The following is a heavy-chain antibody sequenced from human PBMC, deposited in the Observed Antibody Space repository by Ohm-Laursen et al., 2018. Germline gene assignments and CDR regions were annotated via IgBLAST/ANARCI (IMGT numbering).Heavy chain of an antibody. CDR1: GDSISAHY. Sequence: TLSLTCTVSGDSISAHYWSWIRQPPGKGLEWIGYIHHTGYTTYNPSLKSRVTISVDTSKKQFSLKLNPVTAADTALYYCARRTYFDQWSQGTLVTVSS. CDR2: IHHTGYT. CDR3: ARRTYFDQ. V-gene: IGHV4-59*08. J-gene: IGHJ4*02. D-gene: IGHD1/OR15-1a*01.